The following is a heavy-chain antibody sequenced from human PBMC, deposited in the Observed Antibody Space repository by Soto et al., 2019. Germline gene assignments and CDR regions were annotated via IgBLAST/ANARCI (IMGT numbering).Heavy chain of an antibody. D-gene: IGHD3-22*01. CDR1: GFTFSSYG. V-gene: IGHV3-30*18. Sequence: GGSLRLSCAASGFTFSSYGMHWVRQAPGKGLEWVAVISYDGSNKYYADSVKGRFTISRDNSKNTLYLQMNSLRAEDTAVYYCAKDNIILVDYYYGMDVWGQGTTVTVSS. CDR2: ISYDGSNK. J-gene: IGHJ6*02. CDR3: AKDNIILVDYYYGMDV.